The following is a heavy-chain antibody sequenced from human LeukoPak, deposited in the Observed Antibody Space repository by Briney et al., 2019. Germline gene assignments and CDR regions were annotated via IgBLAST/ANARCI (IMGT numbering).Heavy chain of an antibody. Sequence: SETLSLTCTVSGGSITSYYWSWIRQPPGKGLEWIGYIHTSGSTNYNPSLKSRVTISVDTSKNQFSLKLSSVTAADTAVYYCARSHFTPQYYFDYWGQGTLVTVSS. CDR2: IHTSGST. D-gene: IGHD1-14*01. J-gene: IGHJ4*02. V-gene: IGHV4-4*09. CDR1: GGSITSYY. CDR3: ARSHFTPQYYFDY.